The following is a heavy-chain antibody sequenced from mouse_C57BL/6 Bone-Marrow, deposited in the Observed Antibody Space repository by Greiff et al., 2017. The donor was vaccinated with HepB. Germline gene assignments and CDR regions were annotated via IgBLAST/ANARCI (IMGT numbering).Heavy chain of an antibody. Sequence: VQLKESVAELVRPGASVKLSCTASGFNIKNTYMHWVKQRPEQGLEWIGRIDPANGNTKYAPKFQGKATITADTSSNTAYLQLSSLTSEDTAIYYCATMPFYYGSSLCAMDYWGQGTSVTVSS. CDR1: GFNIKNTY. CDR2: IDPANGNT. V-gene: IGHV14-3*01. CDR3: ATMPFYYGSSLCAMDY. J-gene: IGHJ4*01. D-gene: IGHD1-1*01.